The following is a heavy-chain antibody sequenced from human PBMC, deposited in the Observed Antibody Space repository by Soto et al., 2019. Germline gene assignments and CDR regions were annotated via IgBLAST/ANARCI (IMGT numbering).Heavy chain of an antibody. J-gene: IGHJ2*01. CDR3: AREAPYFDL. Sequence: EVQLVESGGGLVQPGGSLRLSCAASGFTFSDHYMDWVRQAPGKGLEWVGRTRNKANSYTTEYAESVKGRFTISRDDSKNSLYLQRNSLKTEDTAVYYCAREAPYFDLWGRGTLVTVSS. CDR2: TRNKANSYTT. CDR1: GFTFSDHY. V-gene: IGHV3-72*01.